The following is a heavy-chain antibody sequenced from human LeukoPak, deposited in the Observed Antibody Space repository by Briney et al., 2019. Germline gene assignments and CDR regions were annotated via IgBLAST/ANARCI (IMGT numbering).Heavy chain of an antibody. Sequence: GGSLRLSCVASGFTFSSSAMSWVRQAPGKGLEWVANINQNGGEKYYVDSVKGRFTISRDNGKNSLYLQMNSLRAEDTAVYYCARYRHLGYWGQGTLVTVSS. CDR3: ARYRHLGY. J-gene: IGHJ4*02. CDR1: GFTFSSSA. V-gene: IGHV3-7*01. CDR2: INQNGGEK.